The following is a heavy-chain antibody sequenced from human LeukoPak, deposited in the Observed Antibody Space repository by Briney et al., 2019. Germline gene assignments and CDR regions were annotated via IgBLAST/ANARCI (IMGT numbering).Heavy chain of an antibody. J-gene: IGHJ6*03. Sequence: PSQTLSLTCTVSGGSISSGSYYWRWLPQPAGKGLEGIGRIYTSGSTNYNPSLKSRVTISVDTSKNQFSLKLSSVTAADTAVYYCARAGELFDYYYYYYMDVWGKGTTVTISS. CDR1: GGSISSGSYY. D-gene: IGHD3-16*01. CDR3: ARAGELFDYYYYYYMDV. CDR2: IYTSGST. V-gene: IGHV4-61*02.